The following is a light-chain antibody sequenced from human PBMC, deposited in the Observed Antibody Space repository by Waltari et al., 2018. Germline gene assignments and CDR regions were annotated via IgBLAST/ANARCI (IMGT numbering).Light chain of an antibody. J-gene: IGLJ2*01. V-gene: IGLV2-14*01. Sequence: QSALTQPASMSGSPGQSTTISSHGTDNDIATYNLVSWYQLHPGKVPNLIIYVVTLRPSGVSYRFSGSKSGNTASLSISALQAEDEAGYYCSSYTTRGTVVFGGGTTLTV. CDR2: VVT. CDR1: DNDIATYNL. CDR3: SSYTTRGTVV.